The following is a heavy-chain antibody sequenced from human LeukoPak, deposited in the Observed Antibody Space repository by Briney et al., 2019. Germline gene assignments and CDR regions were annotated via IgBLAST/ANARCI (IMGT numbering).Heavy chain of an antibody. CDR2: ISSNGGST. V-gene: IGHV3-64D*06. Sequence: GGSLRLSCSASGFTFSSYAMHWVRQAPGKGLEYVSAISSNGGSTYYADSVKGRFTISRDNSKNTLYLQMSSLRAEDTAVYYCVKDPYCSSTSCRGHAFDIWGQGTMVTVSS. D-gene: IGHD2-2*01. J-gene: IGHJ3*02. CDR3: VKDPYCSSTSCRGHAFDI. CDR1: GFTFSSYA.